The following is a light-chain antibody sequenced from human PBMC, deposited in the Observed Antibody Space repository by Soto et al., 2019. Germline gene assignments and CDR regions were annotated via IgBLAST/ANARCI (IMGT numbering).Light chain of an antibody. J-gene: IGKJ4*01. V-gene: IGKV3-15*01. CDR3: QQYDKWPPT. Sequence: EIVMTQSPATLSVFPGERATLSCSASQSISSKLAWYQQRPGQAPRLLIYGASTRATGVPVRSRGSGSGTEFTLTISGLQSEDFAVYCCQQYDKWPPTFGGGTKVGIK. CDR2: GAS. CDR1: QSISSK.